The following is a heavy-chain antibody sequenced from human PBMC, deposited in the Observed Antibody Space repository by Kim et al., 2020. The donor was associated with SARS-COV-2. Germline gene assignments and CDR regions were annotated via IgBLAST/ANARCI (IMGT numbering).Heavy chain of an antibody. Sequence: ASVKVSCKASGYTFTSYGISWVRQAPGQGLEWMGWISAYNGNTNYAQKLQGRVTMTTDTSTSTAYMELRSLRSDDTAVYYCARGVLVRFGELHAFDIWGQGTMVTVSS. V-gene: IGHV1-18*04. D-gene: IGHD3-10*01. CDR3: ARGVLVRFGELHAFDI. CDR2: ISAYNGNT. CDR1: GYTFTSYG. J-gene: IGHJ3*02.